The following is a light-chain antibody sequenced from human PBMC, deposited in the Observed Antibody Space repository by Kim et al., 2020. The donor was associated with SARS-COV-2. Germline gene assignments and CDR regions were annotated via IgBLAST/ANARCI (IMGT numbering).Light chain of an antibody. Sequence: QSVLAQPPSASGTPGQTVTISCSGSNSNIGSNTVNWYQQVPGKAPKFLIYSNRHRPSGVPDRFSGSKSGTSASLAISGLQSEDEGDYYCATWDDSLSGVMFGGGTKLTVL. CDR1: NSNIGSNT. V-gene: IGLV1-44*01. J-gene: IGLJ3*02. CDR3: ATWDDSLSGVM. CDR2: SNR.